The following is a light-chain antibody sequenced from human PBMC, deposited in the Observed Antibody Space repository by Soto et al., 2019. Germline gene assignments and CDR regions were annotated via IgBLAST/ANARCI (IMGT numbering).Light chain of an antibody. CDR3: QQYGSSPPT. CDR1: QSVSSY. J-gene: IGKJ1*01. Sequence: EIVLTQSPATLSLSPGERATLSCRASQSVSSYLAWYQQKPGQAPRLLIYGATSRATGIPDRFSGSVSGTDFTLTISSLEPEDFAVYHCQQYGSSPPTFGQGTKVDIK. CDR2: GAT. V-gene: IGKV3-20*01.